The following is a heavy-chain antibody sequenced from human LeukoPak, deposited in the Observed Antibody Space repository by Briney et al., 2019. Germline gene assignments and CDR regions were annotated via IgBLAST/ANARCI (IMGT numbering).Heavy chain of an antibody. CDR3: ASSKAYTVTDY. J-gene: IGHJ4*02. V-gene: IGHV4-34*01. CDR1: GGPFSGYY. Sequence: SETLSLTCAVYGGPFSGYYWSWIRQPPGKGLEWIGEINHSGSTNYNPSLKSRVTISVDTSKNQFSLKLSSVTAADTAVYYCASSKAYTVTDYWGQGTLVTVSS. CDR2: INHSGST. D-gene: IGHD4-4*01.